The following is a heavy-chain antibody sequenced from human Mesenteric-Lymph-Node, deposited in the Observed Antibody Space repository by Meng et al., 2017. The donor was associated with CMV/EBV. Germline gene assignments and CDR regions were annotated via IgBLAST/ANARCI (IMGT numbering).Heavy chain of an antibody. D-gene: IGHD1-7*01. V-gene: IGHV3-23*01. CDR2: ISGSGGST. CDR3: AKSTTYNWNYPTDY. Sequence: GGSLRLSCAAPGFTFSSYAMSWVRQAPGKGLEWVSAISGSGGSTYYADSVKGRFTISRDNSKNTLYLQMNSLRAEDTAVYYCAKSTTYNWNYPTDYWGQGTLVTVSS. J-gene: IGHJ4*02. CDR1: GFTFSSYA.